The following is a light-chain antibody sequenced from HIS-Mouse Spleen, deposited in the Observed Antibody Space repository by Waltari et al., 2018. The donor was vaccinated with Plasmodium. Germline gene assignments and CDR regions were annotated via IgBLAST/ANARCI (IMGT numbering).Light chain of an antibody. Sequence: DIQMTQSPSSLSASVGDRVTITCQASQDISNYLNLYYQKPGKAPKLLIYDASNLETGVPARFSGSGSGTDFTFTISSLQPEDIATYYCQQYDNLPLTFGGGTKVEIK. V-gene: IGKV1-33*01. CDR2: DAS. J-gene: IGKJ4*01. CDR1: QDISNY. CDR3: QQYDNLPLT.